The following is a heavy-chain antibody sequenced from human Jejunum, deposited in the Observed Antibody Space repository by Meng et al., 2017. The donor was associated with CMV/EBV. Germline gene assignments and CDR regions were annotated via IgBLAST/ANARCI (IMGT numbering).Heavy chain of an antibody. J-gene: IGHJ6*02. CDR1: TVSGTF. Sequence: TVSGTFMTWVRQAPGKGLEWVAVMYSGGIRYHADSVTGRFTISRDNSKNTLYLQMNSLRAEDTAVYYCARETSSPTVSYYYYGTDVWGQGTTVTVS. V-gene: IGHV3-53*01. D-gene: IGHD2-2*01. CDR2: MYSGGIR. CDR3: ARETSSPTVSYYYYGTDV.